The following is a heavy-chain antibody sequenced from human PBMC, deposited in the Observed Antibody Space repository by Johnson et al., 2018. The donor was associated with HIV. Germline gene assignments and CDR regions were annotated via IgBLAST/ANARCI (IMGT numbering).Heavy chain of an antibody. CDR2: ISYDGSNK. CDR3: ATSGSHFAFDI. V-gene: IGHV3-30*03. CDR1: GFTFSSYG. J-gene: IGHJ3*02. D-gene: IGHD1-26*01. Sequence: QVQLVESGGGVVQPGKSLRLSCVASGFTFSSYGMHWVRQAPGKGLEWVAVISYDGSNKYYADSVKGRFIISRDNSKNTLYLQMNSLRAEDTAVYYCATSGSHFAFDIWGQGTMVTVSS.